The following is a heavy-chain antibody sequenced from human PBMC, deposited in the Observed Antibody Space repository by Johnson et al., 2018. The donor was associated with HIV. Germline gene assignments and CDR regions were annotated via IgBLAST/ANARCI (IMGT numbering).Heavy chain of an antibody. V-gene: IGHV3-30*04. CDR2: ISYDGSNK. CDR1: GFTLSSYA. D-gene: IGHD1-26*01. Sequence: VQLVESGGGVVQPGRSLRLSCAASGFTLSSYAMHWVHQAPGKGLEWVAVISYDGSNKYYADSVKGRFTISRDNSKNTLDLQMNSLRAEDTAVYYCARGFHSGSYYRGRAFDIWGQGTMVTVSS. J-gene: IGHJ3*02. CDR3: ARGFHSGSYYRGRAFDI.